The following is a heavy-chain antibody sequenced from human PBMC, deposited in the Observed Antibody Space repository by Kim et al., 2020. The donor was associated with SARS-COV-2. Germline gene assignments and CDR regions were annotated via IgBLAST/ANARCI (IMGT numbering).Heavy chain of an antibody. J-gene: IGHJ4*02. Sequence: SETLSLTCTVSGGSISSGGYYWSWIRQHPGKGLEWIGYIYYSGSTYYNPSLKSRVTISVDTSKNQFSLKLSSVTAADTAVYYCARYSVWLPFDYWGQGTLVTVSS. D-gene: IGHD5-18*01. CDR2: IYYSGST. CDR1: GGSISSGGYY. CDR3: ARYSVWLPFDY. V-gene: IGHV4-31*03.